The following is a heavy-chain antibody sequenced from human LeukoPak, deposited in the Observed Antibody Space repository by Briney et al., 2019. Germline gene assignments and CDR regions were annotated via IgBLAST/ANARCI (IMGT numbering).Heavy chain of an antibody. CDR3: ARRRGYSYGYIDY. CDR1: GGSIISYY. D-gene: IGHD5-18*01. J-gene: IGHJ4*02. V-gene: IGHV4-59*01. Sequence: PSETLSLTCTVSGGSIISYYWSWIRQPPGKGLEWIGYIYYRASTNYNPSLKSRVTISVATSKNQFSLKLSSVTAADTAVYYCARRRGYSYGYIDYWGQGTLVTVSS. CDR2: IYYRAST.